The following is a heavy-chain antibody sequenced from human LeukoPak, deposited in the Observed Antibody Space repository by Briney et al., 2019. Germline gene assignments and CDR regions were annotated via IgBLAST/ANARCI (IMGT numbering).Heavy chain of an antibody. J-gene: IGHJ6*02. CDR2: ISAYNGNT. D-gene: IGHD3-3*01. CDR1: GYTFTSYG. CDR3: ARDLRFLEWLLLPQFPYYGMDV. V-gene: IGHV1-18*01. Sequence: ASVKVSCKASGYTFTSYGISWVRQAPGQGLEWMGWISAYNGNTNYAQKLQGRVTMTTDTSTSTAYMELRSLRSDDTAVHYCARDLRFLEWLLLPQFPYYGMDVWGQGTTVTVSS.